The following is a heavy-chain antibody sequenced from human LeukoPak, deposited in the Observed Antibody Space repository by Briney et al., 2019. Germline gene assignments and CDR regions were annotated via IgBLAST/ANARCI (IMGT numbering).Heavy chain of an antibody. Sequence: SETLSLTCAVYGGSFSGYYWSWIRQPPGKGLEWIGEINHSGSTKYNPSLKSRVTISVDTSKNQFSLKLCSVTAADTAVYYCARTRLGDYIWGSYRNYPSAYYFDYWGQGTLVTVSS. D-gene: IGHD3-16*02. CDR2: INHSGST. CDR1: GGSFSGYY. J-gene: IGHJ4*02. CDR3: ARTRLGDYIWGSYRNYPSAYYFDY. V-gene: IGHV4-34*01.